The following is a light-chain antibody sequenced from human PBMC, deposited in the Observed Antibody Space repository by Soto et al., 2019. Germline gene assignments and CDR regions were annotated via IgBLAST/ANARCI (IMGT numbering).Light chain of an antibody. Sequence: QSVLTQPRSVSGSPGQSVTISCSGTSSDVGGYNYVSWYQQYPGAAPKLMIYDVTMRPSGVPYRFSGSKSGNTASLTISGLQAEDESDYYCCSYAGSYTFYVFGCGTKLTVL. J-gene: IGLJ1*01. V-gene: IGLV2-11*01. CDR2: DVT. CDR3: CSYAGSYTFYV. CDR1: SSDVGGYNY.